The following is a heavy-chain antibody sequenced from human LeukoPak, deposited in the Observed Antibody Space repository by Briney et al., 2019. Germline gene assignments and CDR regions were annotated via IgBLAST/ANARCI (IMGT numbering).Heavy chain of an antibody. Sequence: GGSLRLSCAVSGFTFSNYRMHWVRQAPGKGLEWVSPISTDGSRTTYADSVKGRVTISRDNAKNTLYLQMNSLRAEDTAVYYCARGAGTTAFDYWGQGTLVTVSS. CDR3: ARGAGTTAFDY. D-gene: IGHD1-1*01. CDR2: ISTDGSRT. CDR1: GFTFSNYR. V-gene: IGHV3-74*01. J-gene: IGHJ4*02.